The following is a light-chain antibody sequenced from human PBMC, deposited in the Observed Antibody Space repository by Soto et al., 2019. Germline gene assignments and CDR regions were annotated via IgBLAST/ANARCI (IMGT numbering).Light chain of an antibody. CDR2: DVS. CDR3: SSYGASSTL. CDR1: IGDIGSYNY. J-gene: IGLJ3*02. V-gene: IGLV2-14*03. Sequence: QSALTQPASVSGSPGQSITISCAGGIGDIGSYNYVSWYQQHPGKAPKLLIYDVSYRPSGISDRFSGSKSGNTASLTISGLQPEDEADYYCSSYGASSTLFGGGTQLTVL.